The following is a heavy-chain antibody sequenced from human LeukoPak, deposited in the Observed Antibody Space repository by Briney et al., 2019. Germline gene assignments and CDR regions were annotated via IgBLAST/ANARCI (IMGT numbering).Heavy chain of an antibody. J-gene: IGHJ6*03. CDR3: ARDHDGYYYYMDV. Sequence: PGGSLRLSCAASGFTFSSYWMHWVRQAPGKGLVWVSRINSDGSSTSYADSVKGRFTISRDNAKNSLYLQMNSLRAEDTAVYYCARDHDGYYYYMDVWGKGTTVTVSS. CDR2: INSDGSST. CDR1: GFTFSSYW. V-gene: IGHV3-74*01.